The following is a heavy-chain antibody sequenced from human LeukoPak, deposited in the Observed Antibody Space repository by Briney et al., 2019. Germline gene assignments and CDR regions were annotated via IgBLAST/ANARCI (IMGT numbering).Heavy chain of an antibody. CDR2: ISGSGVKT. CDR1: GFTFSNYA. J-gene: IGHJ4*02. V-gene: IGHV3-23*01. D-gene: IGHD5-12*01. CDR3: VKVRVDSGSDPYYFHY. Sequence: GGSLRLSCAASGFTFSNYAMTWVRQAPGKRLEWVSAISGSGVKTYYADSAKGRFTISRDNSKNTLYLQMNSLRVEDTAVYYCVKVRVDSGSDPYYFHYWGQGPLATVSS.